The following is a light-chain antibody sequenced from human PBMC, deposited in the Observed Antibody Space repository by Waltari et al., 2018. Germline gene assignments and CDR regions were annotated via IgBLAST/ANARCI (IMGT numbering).Light chain of an antibody. CDR3: QQRSRWPPWT. CDR2: DAS. V-gene: IGKV3-11*01. Sequence: EIVCTQSPATLSLSPGEGAPLPCRASQSVGTYLAWYQQKPGQAPGLLIYDASSRATGIPIRFSGSGSGTDFTLTISSLEPEDFAVYYCQQRSRWPPWTFGQGTKV. J-gene: IGKJ1*01. CDR1: QSVGTY.